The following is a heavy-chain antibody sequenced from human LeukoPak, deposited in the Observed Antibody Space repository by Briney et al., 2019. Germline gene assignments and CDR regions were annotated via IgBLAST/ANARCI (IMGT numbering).Heavy chain of an antibody. D-gene: IGHD3-10*01. CDR2: IKRDGSEK. Sequence: GGPLRLSCAASGFTFSNYWMSWVRQAPGKGLEWVANIKRDGSEKYYVDSVKGRLTISRDNAEKSLYLQMNSLRAEDTAVYYCARAREYGSGKVNAFDIWGQGTMVTVSS. CDR1: GFTFSNYW. CDR3: ARAREYGSGKVNAFDI. J-gene: IGHJ3*02. V-gene: IGHV3-7*05.